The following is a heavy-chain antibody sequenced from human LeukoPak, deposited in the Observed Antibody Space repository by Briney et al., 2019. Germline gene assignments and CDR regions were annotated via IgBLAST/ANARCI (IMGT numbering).Heavy chain of an antibody. D-gene: IGHD1-26*01. V-gene: IGHV3-74*01. CDR3: AAWDLYFYGMDV. Sequence: GGSLRLSCAASGFTFSRYWMHWVRQLTGKGLVWVSRINSDGSTTSYADSVKGRFTVSRDNAKNTLYLQMNSLRGEDTAVYYCAAWDLYFYGMDVWGQGTTVTVSS. CDR1: GFTFSRYW. CDR2: INSDGSTT. J-gene: IGHJ6*02.